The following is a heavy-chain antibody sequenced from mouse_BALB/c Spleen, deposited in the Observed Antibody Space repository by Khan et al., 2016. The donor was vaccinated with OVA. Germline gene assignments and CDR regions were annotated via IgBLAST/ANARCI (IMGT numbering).Heavy chain of an antibody. V-gene: IGHV5-6-5*01. Sequence: EVELVESGGSSVKPGGSLKLSCAVSGFTFSSYVMSWVRQTPEKRLEWVASISSGGSTYYPDSVKGRFTISRDNARNIVNLQMSSLRSEDMAIYYCAREAYRYDEYYFDYGGQGTTLTVSS. CDR2: ISSGGST. CDR1: GFTFSSYV. D-gene: IGHD2-14*01. J-gene: IGHJ2*01. CDR3: AREAYRYDEYYFDY.